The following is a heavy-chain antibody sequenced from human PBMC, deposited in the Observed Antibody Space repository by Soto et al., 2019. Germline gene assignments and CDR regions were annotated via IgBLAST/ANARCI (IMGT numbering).Heavy chain of an antibody. CDR3: ARCYCSVGSCYTCWHFDL. Sequence: QVQLEQSGAEVKKPGASVRVSCKASGYSFNDYGMSWVRQAPGQGLEWLGWIGPYEGVTNHAQTFQGRVTMTVDTSTTTADMELRSLRSDDTAIYYCARCYCSVGSCYTCWHFDLWGPSTLVTVTA. J-gene: IGHJ2*01. V-gene: IGHV1-18*01. CDR1: GYSFNDYG. CDR2: IGPYEGVT. D-gene: IGHD2-15*01.